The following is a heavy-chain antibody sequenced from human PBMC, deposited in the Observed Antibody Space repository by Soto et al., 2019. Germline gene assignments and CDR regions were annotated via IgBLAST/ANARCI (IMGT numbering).Heavy chain of an antibody. CDR2: VNAGNGNT. Sequence: QVQLVQSGAEVKKPGASVKVSCKASGYTFTSYAMHWVRHAPGQRLEWMGWVNAGNGNTKYSQKFQDRVTITRDTSASTAYMELSSLRSEDTAVYYCARGPGGPDGPGDYWGQGTLVTVSS. D-gene: IGHD2-15*01. V-gene: IGHV1-3*01. J-gene: IGHJ4*02. CDR1: GYTFTSYA. CDR3: ARGPGGPDGPGDY.